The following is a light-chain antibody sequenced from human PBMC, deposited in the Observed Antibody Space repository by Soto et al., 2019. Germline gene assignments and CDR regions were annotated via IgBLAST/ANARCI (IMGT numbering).Light chain of an antibody. J-gene: IGKJ2*01. Sequence: DVVMTQSPLSLPVTLGQPASISCRASQSLVHSNGNTYLTWFQQRPGQSPRRLIYTVSNRDSGVPDRFSGSGSGTDFTLKISRVEAEDVGVYYCMQGTHWPPYTFGQGTKLEIK. V-gene: IGKV2-30*02. CDR3: MQGTHWPPYT. CDR2: TVS. CDR1: QSLVHSNGNTY.